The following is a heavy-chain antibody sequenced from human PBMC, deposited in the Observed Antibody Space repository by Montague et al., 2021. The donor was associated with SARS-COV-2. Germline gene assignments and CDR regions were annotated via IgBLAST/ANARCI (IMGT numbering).Heavy chain of an antibody. J-gene: IGHJ6*02. D-gene: IGHD3-22*01. CDR3: ARVTNSGYSYYDYGMDV. CDR1: GFSLSTSGMC. Sequence: PALVKPTQTLTLTCTFSGFSLSTSGMCVSWIRQPPGKALEWLALIDWDDDKYFSTSLKTRLTISKDTSKNQVVLTMTNMDPVDTGTYYCARVTNSGYSYYDYGMDVGGQGTTVTVSS. CDR2: IDWDDDK. V-gene: IGHV2-70*01.